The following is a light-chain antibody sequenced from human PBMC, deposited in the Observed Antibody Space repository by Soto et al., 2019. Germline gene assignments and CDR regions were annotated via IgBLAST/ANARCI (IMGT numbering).Light chain of an antibody. J-gene: IGLJ1*01. CDR2: EVS. CDR3: TSYTSSITYV. CDR1: SSDVGGYNS. Sequence: QSVLTQPPSASGSPGQSVTISCTGTSSDVGGYNSVSWYQQHPGKAPKLMIYEVSKRPSGVPDRFSGSKSGNTASLTISGLQAEDEADYYCTSYTSSITYVFGTGTKLTVL. V-gene: IGLV2-8*01.